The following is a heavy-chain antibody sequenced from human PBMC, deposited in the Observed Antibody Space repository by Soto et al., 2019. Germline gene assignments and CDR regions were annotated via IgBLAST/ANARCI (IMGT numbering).Heavy chain of an antibody. CDR2: IYYTGGT. D-gene: IGHD3-3*01. V-gene: IGHV4-59*12. CDR3: ARYYAAGRCYVSGFDY. Sequence: QVQLQESGPGLVKPSETLSLTCTVSGGSISNYYWSWIRQPPGKGLEWIGYIYYTGGTKYNPSLKRRVTISLDTSNNQFSLKLTSVTAADTAVYYGARYYAAGRCYVSGFDYWGQGTLFSDSS. J-gene: IGHJ4*02. CDR1: GGSISNYY.